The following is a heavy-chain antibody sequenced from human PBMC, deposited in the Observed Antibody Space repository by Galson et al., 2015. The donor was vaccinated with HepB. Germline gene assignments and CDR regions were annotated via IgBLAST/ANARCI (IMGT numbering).Heavy chain of an antibody. V-gene: IGHV3-11*03. CDR1: GFTFSNYY. CDR3: AGRDSVLGDYYYGLDV. CDR2: ISSRSSDT. D-gene: IGHD2-8*01. Sequence: SLRLSCAASGFTFSNYYMSWIRQPPGKGLEWVSYISSRSSDTNDADSVKGRFTISRDNAKNSLYLQMNSLRVEDTAVYYCAGRDSVLGDYYYGLDVWDQGTTVTVSS. J-gene: IGHJ6*02.